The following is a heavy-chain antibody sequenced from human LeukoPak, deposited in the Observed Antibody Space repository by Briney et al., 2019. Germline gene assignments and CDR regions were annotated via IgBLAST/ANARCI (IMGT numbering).Heavy chain of an antibody. J-gene: IGHJ4*02. V-gene: IGHV3-30*02. Sequence: PGGSLRLSCAASGFTFSSYGMHWVRQAPGKGLEWVAFIRYDGSNKYYADSVKGRFTISRDNSKNTLYLQMNSLRAEDTAVYYCAKDTSTTVTPWYFDYWGQGTLVTVSS. CDR3: AKDTSTTVTPWYFDY. CDR1: GFTFSSYG. CDR2: IRYDGSNK. D-gene: IGHD4-17*01.